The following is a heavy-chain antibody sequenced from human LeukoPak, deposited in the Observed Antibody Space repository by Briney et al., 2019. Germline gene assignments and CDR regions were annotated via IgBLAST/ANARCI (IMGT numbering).Heavy chain of an antibody. CDR2: FDPEDGET. J-gene: IGHJ4*02. CDR1: GYTLTELS. Sequence: ASVKVSCKVSGYTLTELSMHWVRQAPGKGLEWMGGFDPEDGETIYAQKFQGRVTMTRDTSTSTVYMELSSLRSEDTAVYYCARVVRGGYGDTFDYWGQGTLVTVSS. V-gene: IGHV1-24*01. D-gene: IGHD4-17*01. CDR3: ARVVRGGYGDTFDY.